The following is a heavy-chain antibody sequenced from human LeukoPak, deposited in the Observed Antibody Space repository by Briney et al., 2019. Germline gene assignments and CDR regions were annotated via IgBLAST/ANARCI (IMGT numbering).Heavy chain of an antibody. CDR3: AGGDCSGGSCDGAFDI. Sequence: ASVKVSCKASGYTFTSYYMHWVRQAPGQGLEWMGIINPSGGSTSYAQKFQGRVTMTRDTSTSTVYMELSSLRSEDTAVYYCAGGDCSGGSCDGAFDIWGQGTMVTVSS. CDR1: GYTFTSYY. D-gene: IGHD2-15*01. J-gene: IGHJ3*02. V-gene: IGHV1-46*01. CDR2: INPSGGST.